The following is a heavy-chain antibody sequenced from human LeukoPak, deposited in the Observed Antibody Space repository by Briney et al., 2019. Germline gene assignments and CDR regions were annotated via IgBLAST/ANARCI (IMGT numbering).Heavy chain of an antibody. D-gene: IGHD3-22*01. J-gene: IGHJ4*02. CDR3: ARAAPVYYDSSGYYYDY. CDR2: MNPNSGNT. Sequence: ASVKVSCKASGYTFTSYDINWVRQATGQGLEWMGWMNPNSGNTGYAQKFQGRVTMTRNTSISTACMELSSLRSEDTAVYYCARAAPVYYDSSGYYYDYWGQGTLVTVSS. CDR1: GYTFTSYD. V-gene: IGHV1-8*01.